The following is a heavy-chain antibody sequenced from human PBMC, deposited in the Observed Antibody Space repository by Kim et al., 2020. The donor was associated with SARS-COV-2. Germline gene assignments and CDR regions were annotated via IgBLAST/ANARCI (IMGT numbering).Heavy chain of an antibody. CDR3: ARDSPLGGRPPAIDAFDI. CDR1: GGSISGSSYY. V-gene: IGHV4-39*07. J-gene: IGHJ3*02. D-gene: IGHD3-10*01. CDR2: VYYTGST. Sequence: SETLSLTCTVSGGSISGSSYYWGWIRQPPGKGLECIGGVYYTGSTYYSPSLGRRVTISLDRSKNQFSLKVNAVTAADTAVYYCARDSPLGGRPPAIDAFDIWGQETMVTVSS.